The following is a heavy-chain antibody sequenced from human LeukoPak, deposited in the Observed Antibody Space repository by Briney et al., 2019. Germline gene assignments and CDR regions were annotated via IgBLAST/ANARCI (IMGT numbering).Heavy chain of an antibody. Sequence: SGGSLRLSCVASGFIFSSYALHWVRQAPGKGLEWVAVISYDGNYKHYADSVKGRFTISRDNSKNTLFLQMNSLRPEDTAVYYCARGEYDLLTGVYDTYGIDVWGQGTTVTVSS. D-gene: IGHD3-9*01. CDR1: GFIFSSYA. V-gene: IGHV3-30-3*01. CDR2: ISYDGNYK. J-gene: IGHJ6*02. CDR3: ARGEYDLLTGVYDTYGIDV.